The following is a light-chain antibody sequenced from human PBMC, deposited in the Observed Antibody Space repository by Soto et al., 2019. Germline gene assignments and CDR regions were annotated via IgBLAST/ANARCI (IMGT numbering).Light chain of an antibody. CDR2: EVS. CDR1: SSDVGGYDY. Sequence: QSVLTQPASVSGSPGQSITISCTGTSSDVGGYDYVSWYQHHPGKAPKLRIYEVSNRPSGVSNRFSGSKSGNTASLTISGLQAEDEAEYYCSSYTSSSTDVFGTGTKVTAL. CDR3: SSYTSSSTDV. J-gene: IGLJ1*01. V-gene: IGLV2-14*01.